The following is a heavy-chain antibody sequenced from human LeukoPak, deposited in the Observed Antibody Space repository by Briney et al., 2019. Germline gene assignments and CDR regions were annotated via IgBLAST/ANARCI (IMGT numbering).Heavy chain of an antibody. CDR2: IRYDGSNK. CDR3: AKNKRTATNYYYYMDV. V-gene: IGHV3-30*02. Sequence: GGSLRLSCAASRFTFSNYTMTWVRQAPGKGLEWVAFIRYDGSNKYYADSVKGRFTISRDNSKNTLYLQMNSLRAEDTAVYYCAKNKRTATNYYYYMDVWGKGTTVTISS. J-gene: IGHJ6*03. CDR1: RFTFSNYT. D-gene: IGHD2-15*01.